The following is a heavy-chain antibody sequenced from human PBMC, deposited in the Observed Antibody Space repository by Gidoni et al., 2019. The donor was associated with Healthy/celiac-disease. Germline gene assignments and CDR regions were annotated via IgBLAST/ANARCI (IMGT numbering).Heavy chain of an antibody. J-gene: IGHJ4*02. Sequence: QVQLQQWGAGLLTPSETLSLTCAVYGGSFSGYYWSWIRQPPGKGLEWIGEINHSGSTNYNPSLKSRVTISVDTSKNQFSLKLSSVTAADTAVYYCARAGPTVTQYYFDYWGQGTLVTVSS. CDR3: ARAGPTVTQYYFDY. CDR1: GGSFSGYY. V-gene: IGHV4-34*01. CDR2: INHSGST. D-gene: IGHD4-17*01.